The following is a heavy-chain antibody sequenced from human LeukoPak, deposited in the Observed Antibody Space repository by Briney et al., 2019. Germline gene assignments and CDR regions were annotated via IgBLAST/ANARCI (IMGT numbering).Heavy chain of an antibody. D-gene: IGHD5-12*01. J-gene: IGHJ4*02. Sequence: GASVKVSCKASGYTFTSYAISWVRQAPGQGLEWMGRIIPILGIANYAQRFQGRVTITADKSTSTAYMELSSLRSEDTAVYYCARGGDSGYDGGDYWGQGTLVTVSS. CDR1: GYTFTSYA. CDR2: IIPILGIA. V-gene: IGHV1-69*04. CDR3: ARGGDSGYDGGDY.